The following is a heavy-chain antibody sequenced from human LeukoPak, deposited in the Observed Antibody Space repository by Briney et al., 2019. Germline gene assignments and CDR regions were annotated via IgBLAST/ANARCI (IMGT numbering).Heavy chain of an antibody. CDR3: ARERNPNMITFGGVIAAIDY. Sequence: ASETLSLTCAVYDGSFSGYYWSWIRQPPGKGLEWIGEINHRGGTNYNPSLKSRVTISVDTSKNQFSLKLSSVTAADTAVYYCARERNPNMITFGGVIAAIDYWGQGTLVTVSS. V-gene: IGHV4-34*01. CDR1: DGSFSGYY. J-gene: IGHJ4*02. CDR2: INHRGGT. D-gene: IGHD3-16*02.